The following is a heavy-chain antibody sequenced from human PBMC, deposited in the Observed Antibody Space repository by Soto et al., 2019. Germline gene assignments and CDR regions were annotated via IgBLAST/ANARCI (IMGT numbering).Heavy chain of an antibody. J-gene: IGHJ5*01. CDR2: IYYSGST. V-gene: IGHV4-31*02. CDR3: PRRRGATNTRRPYYCLS. CDR1: GDSISKSGYY. D-gene: IGHD1-26*01. Sequence: SETLSLTCAVSGDSISKSGYYWSWIRQNQGKALEWIGYIYYSGSTFYNPSLKSRVSISLDTSKNQLSLKLTSVTVADTAVYYCPRRRGATNTRRPYYCLSSGHETLVTVAA.